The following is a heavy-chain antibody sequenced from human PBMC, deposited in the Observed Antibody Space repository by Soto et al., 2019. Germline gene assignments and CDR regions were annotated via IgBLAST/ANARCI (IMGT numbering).Heavy chain of an antibody. J-gene: IGHJ6*02. CDR2: ISYDGSNK. Sequence: QVQLVESGGGVVQPGRSLRLSCAASGFTFSSYAMHWVRQAPGKGLEWVAVISYDGSNKYYADSVKGRFTISRDNSKNTLYLQMNSLGAEDTAVYYCAREKSSIAVADYYYGMDVWGQGTTVTVSS. CDR1: GFTFSSYA. CDR3: AREKSSIAVADYYYGMDV. D-gene: IGHD6-19*01. V-gene: IGHV3-30-3*01.